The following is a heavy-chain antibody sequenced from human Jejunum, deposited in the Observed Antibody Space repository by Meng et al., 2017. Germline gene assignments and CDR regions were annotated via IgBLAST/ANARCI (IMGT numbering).Heavy chain of an antibody. J-gene: IGHJ4*02. V-gene: IGHV4-31*03. Sequence: SETLSLTCTVSGASISTNGYFWSWIRQHPGKGLEWIGHIFYSGGTYYNPSLNSRITVSVDTSKNQFSLKLNSVSAADTAVYYCARMPLKSSSGYYHFYYWGQGTLVTVSS. D-gene: IGHD3-22*01. CDR3: ARMPLKSSSGYYHFYY. CDR2: IFYSGGT. CDR1: GASISTNGYF.